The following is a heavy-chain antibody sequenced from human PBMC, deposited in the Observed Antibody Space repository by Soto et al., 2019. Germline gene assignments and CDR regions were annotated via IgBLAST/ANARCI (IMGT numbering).Heavy chain of an antibody. CDR1: GFTFSNYG. J-gene: IGHJ4*02. CDR3: ARGLHSLFDY. Sequence: QVQLVESGGGVVQPGGSLRLSCAASGFTFSNYGMHWVRQAPGKGLEWVAVIWYDGNNKYYADSVKCRFTISRENSNNTLYVQMTSLRAEDTAVYYCARGLHSLFDYWGQGTLVTVSS. D-gene: IGHD2-21*01. V-gene: IGHV3-33*01. CDR2: IWYDGNNK.